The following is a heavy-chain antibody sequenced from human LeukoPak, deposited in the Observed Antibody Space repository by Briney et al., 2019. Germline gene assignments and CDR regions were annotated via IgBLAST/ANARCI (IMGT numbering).Heavy chain of an antibody. CDR1: GYTFTGYY. CDR2: INPNSGGT. Sequence: ASVKVSCKASGYTFTGYYMHWVRQAPGQGLEWMGWINPNSGGTNYAQKFQGRVTMTRDTSISTAYMELSRLRSDDTAVYYCARDRHNWNYFDYWGQGTLVTVSS. V-gene: IGHV1-2*02. CDR3: ARDRHNWNYFDY. J-gene: IGHJ4*02. D-gene: IGHD1-20*01.